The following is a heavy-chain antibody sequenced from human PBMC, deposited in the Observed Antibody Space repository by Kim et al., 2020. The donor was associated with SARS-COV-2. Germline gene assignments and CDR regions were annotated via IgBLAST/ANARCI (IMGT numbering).Heavy chain of an antibody. J-gene: IGHJ4*02. CDR1: GFIFDTYA. V-gene: IGHV3-64*02. D-gene: IGHD2-2*01. CDR3: AREGRHCSGTACYLFDY. Sequence: GGSLRLSCAASGFIFDTYAMHWVRQTPGRRLEYVSAISSNGADPYYADSVKDRFIISRDNSKNTMYLQMGSLRAEDMAVYYCAREGRHCSGTACYLFDYWGQGTLVTVSS. CDR2: ISSNGADP.